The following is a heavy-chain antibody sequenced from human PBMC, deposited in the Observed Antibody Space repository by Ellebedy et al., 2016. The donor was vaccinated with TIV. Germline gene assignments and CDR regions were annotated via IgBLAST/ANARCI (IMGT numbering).Heavy chain of an antibody. CDR3: ASRGYTYGYYLDY. J-gene: IGHJ4*02. CDR2: IYPADSDT. V-gene: IGHV5-51*01. CDR1: GYTFTTYA. Sequence: ASVKVSXKASGYTFTTYAIAWVRQMPGKGLEWMGIIYPADSDTIYSPSFQGQVTISVDKSINTAYLQWSSLKASDTAMYYCASRGYTYGYYLDYWGQGTLVTVSS. D-gene: IGHD5-18*01.